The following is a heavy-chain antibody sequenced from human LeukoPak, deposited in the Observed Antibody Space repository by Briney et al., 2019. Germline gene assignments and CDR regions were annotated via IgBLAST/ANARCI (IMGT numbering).Heavy chain of an antibody. CDR3: XXXXGVXYXSGXNCLTPPYNY. CDR2: IYYSGST. J-gene: IGHJ4*02. CDR1: GGSVSHSNYY. D-gene: IGHD2-15*01. V-gene: IGHV4-39*07. Sequence: SETLXXTCTVSGGSVSHSNYYWDWLRQPPGKGLEWIGDIYYSGSTYYNPSLKSRFTISLDTSKNQFSLELSSVTAAETAVYXXXXXXGVXYXSGXNCLTPPYNYWGQGTLVTVSS.